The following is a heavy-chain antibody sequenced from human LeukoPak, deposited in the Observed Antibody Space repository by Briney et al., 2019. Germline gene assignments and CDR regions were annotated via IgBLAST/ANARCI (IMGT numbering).Heavy chain of an antibody. D-gene: IGHD4-17*01. CDR3: AKDLNGDYGVAFDY. CDR2: ISYDGSNK. Sequence: PGGSLRLSCAASGFTFSSYGIHWVRQAPGKGLEWVAVISYDGSNKYYADSVKGRFTISRDNSKNTLYLQMNSLRAEDTAVYYCAKDLNGDYGVAFDYWGQGTLVTVSS. J-gene: IGHJ4*02. V-gene: IGHV3-30*18. CDR1: GFTFSSYG.